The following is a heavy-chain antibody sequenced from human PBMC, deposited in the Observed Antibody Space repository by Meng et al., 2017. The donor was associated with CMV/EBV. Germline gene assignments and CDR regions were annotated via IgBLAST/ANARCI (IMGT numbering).Heavy chain of an antibody. D-gene: IGHD3-16*01. J-gene: IGHJ6*02. CDR3: ARVPRYRFGGSYGMDV. CDR2: INPSGGST. V-gene: IGHV1-46*01. CDR1: GYTFTSYY. Sequence: ASVKVSCKASGYTFTSYYMHWVRQAPGQGLEWMGIINPSGGSTSYAQKFQGRVTMTRDTSTSTVYMELSSLRSEDPAVYYCARVPRYRFGGSYGMDVWGQGTTVTVSS.